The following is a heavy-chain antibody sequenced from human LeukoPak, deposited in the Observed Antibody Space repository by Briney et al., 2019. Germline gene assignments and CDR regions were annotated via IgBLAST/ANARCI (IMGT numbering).Heavy chain of an antibody. D-gene: IGHD4-23*01. CDR1: GFTFSSYW. J-gene: IGHJ3*02. CDR2: IKQDGSEK. Sequence: GGSLRLSCAASGFTFSSYWMSWVRQAPGKGLEWVANIKQDGSEKYYVDSVKGRFTISRDNAKNSLYLQMNSLRAEDTAVYYCARAGYLRWYDAFDIWGQGTMVTVSS. V-gene: IGHV3-7*01. CDR3: ARAGYLRWYDAFDI.